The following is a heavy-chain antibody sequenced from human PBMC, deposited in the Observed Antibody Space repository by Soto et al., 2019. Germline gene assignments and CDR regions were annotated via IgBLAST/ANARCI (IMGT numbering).Heavy chain of an antibody. D-gene: IGHD3-22*01. CDR2: ISSSGSTI. V-gene: IGHV3-48*03. Sequence: GGSLRLSCAASGFTFSSYEMNWVRQAPGKGLEWVSYISSSGSTIYYADSVKGRFTISRDNAKNSLYLQMNSLRAEDTAVYYCARDYYDSSGYARNHDAFDIWGQGTMVTVSS. CDR1: GFTFSSYE. J-gene: IGHJ3*02. CDR3: ARDYYDSSGYARNHDAFDI.